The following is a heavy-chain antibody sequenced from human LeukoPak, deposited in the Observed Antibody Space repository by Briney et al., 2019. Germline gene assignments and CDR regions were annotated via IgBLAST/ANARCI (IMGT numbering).Heavy chain of an antibody. CDR2: ISGFDGGT. D-gene: IGHD4-17*01. Sequence: GASVRVSCKTSGYTFTKFGITWVRQAPGQGLEWLGWISGFDGGTNSAEKLQGRISLTIETSTTTAFMELSSLRSEDTAVYYCAGDFSPTVTTFSYYYYMDVWGKGTTVTVSS. V-gene: IGHV1-18*01. J-gene: IGHJ6*03. CDR3: AGDFSPTVTTFSYYYYMDV. CDR1: GYTFTKFG.